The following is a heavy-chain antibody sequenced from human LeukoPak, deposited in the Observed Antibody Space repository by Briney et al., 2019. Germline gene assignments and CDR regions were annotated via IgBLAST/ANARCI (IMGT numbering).Heavy chain of an antibody. CDR3: ARAISKQLSGYLPDGFDI. J-gene: IGHJ3*02. Sequence: GGSLRLSCAASVFTFSSYSMNWVRQAPGKGLEWASSISSSGTYVYYADSVKGRFTISRDNAKNSLSLQMNSLRADEAAVHYCARAISKQLSGYLPDGFDIWGQGTMVTVSS. D-gene: IGHD3-9*01. CDR2: ISSSGTYV. CDR1: VFTFSSYS. V-gene: IGHV3-21*01.